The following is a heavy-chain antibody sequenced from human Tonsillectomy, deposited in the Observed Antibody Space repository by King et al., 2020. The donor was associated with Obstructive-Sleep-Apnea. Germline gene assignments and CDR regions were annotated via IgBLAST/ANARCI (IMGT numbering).Heavy chain of an antibody. CDR2: IYHSGST. CDR3: ARDRPSGSYSY. D-gene: IGHD1-26*01. CDR1: GYSISSGYY. J-gene: IGHJ4*02. V-gene: IGHV4-38-2*02. Sequence: QLQESGPGLVKPSETLSLTCTVSGYSISSGYYWGWIRQPPGKGLEWIGTIYHSGSTYSNPSLKSRVTISRDTSKHQISLKLSSVTAADTAVYYCARDRPSGSYSYWGQGTLVTVSS.